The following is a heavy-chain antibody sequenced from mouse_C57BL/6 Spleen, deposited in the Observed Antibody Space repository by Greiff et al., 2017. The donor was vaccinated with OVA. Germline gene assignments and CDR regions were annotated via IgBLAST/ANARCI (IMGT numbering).Heavy chain of an antibody. D-gene: IGHD3-2*02. CDR3: ARRGQLRLQGFDY. CDR1: GYAFSSSW. J-gene: IGHJ2*01. V-gene: IGHV1-82*01. Sequence: VQLQQSGPELVKPGASVKISCKASGYAFSSSWMNWVKQRPGKGLEWIGRIYPGDGDTNYNGKFKGKATLTADKSSSTAYMQLSSLTSEDSAVYFCARRGQLRLQGFDYWGQGTTLTVSS. CDR2: IYPGDGDT.